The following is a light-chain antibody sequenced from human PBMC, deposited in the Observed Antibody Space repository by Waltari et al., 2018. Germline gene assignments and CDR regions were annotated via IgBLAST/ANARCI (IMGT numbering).Light chain of an antibody. Sequence: DIQMTQSPSSLSASLGDRVTITCRANQSISKYLNWYQQRPGKAPKLLVYFKSSLQSGVPSRFSGSGSGTDFTLTINNLQPEDFATYFCQQGDSFPYTFGGGTKVDIK. V-gene: IGKV1-39*01. CDR3: QQGDSFPYT. CDR2: FKS. J-gene: IGKJ4*02. CDR1: QSISKY.